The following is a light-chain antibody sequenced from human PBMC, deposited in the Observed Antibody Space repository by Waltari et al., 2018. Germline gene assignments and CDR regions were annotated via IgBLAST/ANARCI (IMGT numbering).Light chain of an antibody. CDR1: SSDVGFYNY. V-gene: IGLV2-14*03. Sequence: QSALTQPASVSGSPGQSITISCTGTSSDVGFYNYVSWYQQYPGKAPKLIIYDVFQRPSGVSNRVSGSKSGNTASLTISGLQTEDEGDYYCNSYTGSSSWVFGGGTKLTVL. J-gene: IGLJ3*02. CDR3: NSYTGSSSWV. CDR2: DVF.